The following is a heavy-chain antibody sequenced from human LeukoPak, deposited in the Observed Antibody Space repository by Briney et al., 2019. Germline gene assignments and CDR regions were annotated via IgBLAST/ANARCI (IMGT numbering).Heavy chain of an antibody. V-gene: IGHV3-49*03. CDR2: IRSKAYGGTT. J-gene: IGHJ5*02. CDR3: TRAPENSSSWYVLNPYWFDP. Sequence: GGSLRLSCTASGFTFGDYAMSWFRQAPGKGLEWVGFIRSKAYGGTTEYAASVKGRFTISRDDSKSIAYLQMNSLKTEDTAVYYCTRAPENSSSWYVLNPYWFDPWGQGTLVTVSS. D-gene: IGHD6-13*01. CDR1: GFTFGDYA.